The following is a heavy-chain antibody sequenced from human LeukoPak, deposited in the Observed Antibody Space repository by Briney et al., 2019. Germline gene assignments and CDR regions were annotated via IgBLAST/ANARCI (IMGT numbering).Heavy chain of an antibody. CDR3: ARQGLYSSSWFDP. CDR1: GGSISSGGYY. CDR2: IYYSGST. D-gene: IGHD2-15*01. J-gene: IGHJ5*02. Sequence: SETLSLTCTVSGGSISSGGYYWSWIRQHPGKGLEWIGYIYYSGSTYYNPSLKSRVTISVGTSKNQFSLKLSSVTAADTAVYYCARQGLYSSSWFDPWGQGTLVTVSS. V-gene: IGHV4-31*03.